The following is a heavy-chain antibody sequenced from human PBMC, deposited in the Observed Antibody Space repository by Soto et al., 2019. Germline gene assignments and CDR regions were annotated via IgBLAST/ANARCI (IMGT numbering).Heavy chain of an antibody. CDR1: GFTFSTSW. V-gene: IGHV3-7*01. D-gene: IGHD2-21*02. CDR2: IKEDGSEK. Sequence: GGSLRLSCAASGFTFSTSWMNWVRQAPGKGLEWVAGIKEDGSEKYYVDSVKGRFTISKDNAENSLELHMNRLRVEDTAVYYCAEDPPEVLTAIEVNYFDHWGRGTLVTVSS. CDR3: AEDPPEVLTAIEVNYFDH. J-gene: IGHJ4*02.